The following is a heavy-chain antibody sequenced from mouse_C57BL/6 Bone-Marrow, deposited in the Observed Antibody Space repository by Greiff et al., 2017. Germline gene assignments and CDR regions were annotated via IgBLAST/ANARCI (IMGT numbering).Heavy chain of an antibody. Sequence: EVQLQQSGAELVRPGASVKLSCTASGFNIKDDYMHWVKQRPEQGLEWIGWIDPENGDTAYASKFQGKATITADTSSNTAYLQLSSLTSEDTAVYYCTTGNFDYWGQGTTLTVSS. CDR2: IDPENGDT. CDR1: GFNIKDDY. V-gene: IGHV14-4*01. CDR3: TTGNFDY. J-gene: IGHJ2*01.